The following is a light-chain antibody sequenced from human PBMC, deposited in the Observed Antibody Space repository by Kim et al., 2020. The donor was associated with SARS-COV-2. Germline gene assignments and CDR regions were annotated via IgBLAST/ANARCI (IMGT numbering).Light chain of an antibody. CDR1: QGISIH. V-gene: IGKV1-16*02. CDR3: QEYVTYPYT. CDR2: SAS. J-gene: IGKJ2*01. Sequence: DIQMTQSPSSLSASVGDSVTITCRAGQGISIHLAWFQQRPGKAPKTLVYSASTLESGVPSKFSGSGSGTDFTLTINSLQPEDSATYYCQEYVTYPYTFGQGTKLEI.